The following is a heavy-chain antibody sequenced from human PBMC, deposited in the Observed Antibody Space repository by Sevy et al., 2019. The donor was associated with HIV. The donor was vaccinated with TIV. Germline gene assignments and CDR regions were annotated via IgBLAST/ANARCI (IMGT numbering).Heavy chain of an antibody. CDR2: IRQDGSEK. D-gene: IGHD3-10*01. V-gene: IGHV3-7*01. J-gene: IGHJ6*02. Sequence: GGSLRLSCAVSGFTFRNFWMSWVRQAPGKGLEWVANIRQDGSEKYYVDSVRGRFTISRDNAKNSLFLQLNSLRADDTAIYYCAKSYFGSGTSYGMDLWGRGTTGTVS. CDR3: AKSYFGSGTSYGMDL. CDR1: GFTFRNFW.